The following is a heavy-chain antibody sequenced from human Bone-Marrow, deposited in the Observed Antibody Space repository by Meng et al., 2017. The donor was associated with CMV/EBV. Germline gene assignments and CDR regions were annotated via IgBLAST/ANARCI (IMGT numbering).Heavy chain of an antibody. CDR3: SRDGHYDFWSGYYTNSGPPTIYGMDV. J-gene: IGHJ6*02. V-gene: IGHV3-48*03. Sequence: GESLKIFCSASGFTFSSYEMNWVRQAPGKGQEWVSYISSSGSTIYYADSVNGRFTISRDNAKNSLYLQMSSLRAEDTAVYYCSRDGHYDFWSGYYTNSGPPTIYGMDVWGQGTTVTGSS. CDR2: ISSSGSTI. CDR1: GFTFSSYE. D-gene: IGHD3-3*01.